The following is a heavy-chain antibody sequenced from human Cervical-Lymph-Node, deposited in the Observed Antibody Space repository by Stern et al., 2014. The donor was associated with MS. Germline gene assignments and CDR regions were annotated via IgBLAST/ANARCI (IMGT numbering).Heavy chain of an antibody. Sequence: EVQLVESGGGLVQPGGSLRLSCAASGFTFSSYSMIWVRQAPGKGLEWISYISSSRTPIYYADSVRGRFTISRDNAKNSLYLQMNSLRDEDTAVYYCARANYDFWSGNSSFQRYYYGMDVWGQGTTVTVSS. CDR2: ISSSRTPI. V-gene: IGHV3-48*02. J-gene: IGHJ6*02. D-gene: IGHD3-3*01. CDR3: ARANYDFWSGNSSFQRYYYGMDV. CDR1: GFTFSSYS.